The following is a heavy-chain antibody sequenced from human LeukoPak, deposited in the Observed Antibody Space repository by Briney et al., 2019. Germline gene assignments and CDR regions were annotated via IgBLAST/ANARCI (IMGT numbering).Heavy chain of an antibody. V-gene: IGHV3-21*01. Sequence: GGPLRLSCAAFGFTFSTYSMNWVRQAPGKGLEWVSCISSYSSYIYYADSVKGRFTISRDNAKNTLYLQMNSLRAEDTAVYYCAKDQGDGYNFWDYWGQGTLVTVSS. CDR1: GFTFSTYS. D-gene: IGHD5-24*01. J-gene: IGHJ4*02. CDR2: ISSYSSYI. CDR3: AKDQGDGYNFWDY.